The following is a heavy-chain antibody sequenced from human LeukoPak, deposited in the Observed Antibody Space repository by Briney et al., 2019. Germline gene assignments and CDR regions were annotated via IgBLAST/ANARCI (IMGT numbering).Heavy chain of an antibody. CDR3: AGQLIVGGSSWYNWFDP. Sequence: SETLSLTCAVSGGSISSSNWWSWVRQPPGKGLEWIGEIYHSGNTNYNPSLKSRVTISADKSISTAYLQWSSLKASDTAMYYCAGQLIVGGSSWYNWFDPWGQGTLVTVSS. J-gene: IGHJ5*02. V-gene: IGHV4-4*02. D-gene: IGHD6-13*01. CDR2: IYHSGNT. CDR1: GGSISSSNW.